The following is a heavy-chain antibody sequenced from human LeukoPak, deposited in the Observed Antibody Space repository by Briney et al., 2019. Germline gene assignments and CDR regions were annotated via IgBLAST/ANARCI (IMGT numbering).Heavy chain of an antibody. CDR1: GGSISSYY. CDR3: ARVLTVTTWDYYYGMDV. V-gene: IGHV4-59*01. CDR2: IYYSGST. J-gene: IGHJ6*02. D-gene: IGHD4-17*01. Sequence: SETLSLTCTVSGGSISSYYWSWIRQPPGKGLEGIGYIYYSGSTNYNPSLKSRVTISVDTSKNQFSLKLSSVTAADTAVYYCARVLTVTTWDYYYGMDVWGQGTTVTVSS.